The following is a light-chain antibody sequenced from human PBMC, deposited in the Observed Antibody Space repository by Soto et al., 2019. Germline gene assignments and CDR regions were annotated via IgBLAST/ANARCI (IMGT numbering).Light chain of an antibody. CDR3: QQYNDYSGM. CDR2: DAS. Sequence: DIHMTHSPSTLSASVAYGVTITCRASQSISRWLAWHQQKPGKAPRLLIYDASNLQRGVPSRFSGSGSGTEFTLTITSLQPEDFATYYCQQYNDYSGMFGQGTKVDI. CDR1: QSISRW. J-gene: IGKJ1*01. V-gene: IGKV1-5*01.